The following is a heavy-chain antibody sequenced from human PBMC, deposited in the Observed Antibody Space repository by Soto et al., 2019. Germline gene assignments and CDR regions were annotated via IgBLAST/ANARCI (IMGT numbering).Heavy chain of an antibody. CDR2: IYYSGST. Sequence: QMLLQESGPGLVKPSETLSLICLVSGGSITTGGYSWSWIRQHPGKGLDWIGNIYYSGSTSYNPSLKSRLTISVDTSKNQFSLKLTSVTAADTAVYYCARDAGEQRGLDFWGQGTLVTVSS. D-gene: IGHD3-16*01. CDR3: ARDAGEQRGLDF. CDR1: GGSITTGGYS. V-gene: IGHV4-31*03. J-gene: IGHJ4*02.